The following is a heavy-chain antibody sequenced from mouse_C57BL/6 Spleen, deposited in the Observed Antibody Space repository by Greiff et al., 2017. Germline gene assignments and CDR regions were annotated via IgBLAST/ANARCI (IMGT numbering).Heavy chain of an antibody. V-gene: IGHV6-3*01. CDR3: TRTGYWYFDV. Sequence: EVKLVESGGGLVQPGGSMKLSCVASGFTFSNYWMNWVRQSPEKGLEWVAQIRLKSDNYATHYAESVKGRFTISRDDSKSSVYLQMNNLRAEDTGIYYCTRTGYWYFDVWGTGTTVTVSS. CDR2: IRLKSDNYAT. J-gene: IGHJ1*03. CDR1: GFTFSNYW.